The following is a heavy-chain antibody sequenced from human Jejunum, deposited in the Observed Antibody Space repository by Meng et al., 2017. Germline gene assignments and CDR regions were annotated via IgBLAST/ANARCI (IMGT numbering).Heavy chain of an antibody. CDR2: IWYDGNNK. CDR3: ARDSGGYYDR. D-gene: IGHD1-26*01. Sequence: GESLRLSCAASGFTFTTYAMHWVRQAPGKGLEWVAFIWYDGNNKYYADSVKGQFIISRDNSKNTVYLQMNSLRVEDTAVYYCARDSGGYYDRWGQGTRVTVSS. J-gene: IGHJ4*02. V-gene: IGHV3-33*01. CDR1: GFTFTTYA.